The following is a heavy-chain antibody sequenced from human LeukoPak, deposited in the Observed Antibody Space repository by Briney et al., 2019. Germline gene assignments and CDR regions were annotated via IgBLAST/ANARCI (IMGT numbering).Heavy chain of an antibody. D-gene: IGHD2-2*01. J-gene: IGHJ6*02. Sequence: PGGSLRLSCAASGFTFSSYAMSWVRQAPGKGLEWVAVISYDGSNKYYADSVKGRFTISRDNSKNTLYLQMNSLRAEDTAVYYCAKDLEVVVPAAPPYYYGMDVWGQGTTVTVSS. V-gene: IGHV3-30*18. CDR1: GFTFSSYA. CDR3: AKDLEVVVPAAPPYYYGMDV. CDR2: ISYDGSNK.